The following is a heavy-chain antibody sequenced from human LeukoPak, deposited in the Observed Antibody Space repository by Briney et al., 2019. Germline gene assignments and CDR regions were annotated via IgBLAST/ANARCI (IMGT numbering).Heavy chain of an antibody. V-gene: IGHV1-8*01. Sequence: ASVKVSCKASGYTFTSYDINWVRQATGQGLEWMGWMNPNSGNTGYAQKLQGRVTMTTDTSTSTAYMELRSLRSDDTAVYYCARGESDAEGDFDYWGQGTLVTVSS. J-gene: IGHJ4*02. CDR3: ARGESDAEGDFDY. CDR2: MNPNSGNT. D-gene: IGHD3-10*01. CDR1: GYTFTSYD.